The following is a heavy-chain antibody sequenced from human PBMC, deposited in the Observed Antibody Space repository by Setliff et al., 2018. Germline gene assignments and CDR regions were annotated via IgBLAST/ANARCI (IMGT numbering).Heavy chain of an antibody. Sequence: PSETLSLTCTVSGGSISSYYWSWIRQPAGKGLEWIGHSYIGGSANYNPSLKSRVTMSIDTSKNQFSLKLSSVTAADTAVYYCARLGPTYYNFWSGYYRYWGQGTLVTVSS. D-gene: IGHD3-3*01. J-gene: IGHJ4*02. CDR1: GGSISSYY. CDR2: SYIGGSA. V-gene: IGHV4-4*07. CDR3: ARLGPTYYNFWSGYYRY.